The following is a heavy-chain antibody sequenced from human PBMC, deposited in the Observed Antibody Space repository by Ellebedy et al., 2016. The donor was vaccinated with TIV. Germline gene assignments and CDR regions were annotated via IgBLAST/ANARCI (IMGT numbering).Heavy chain of an antibody. V-gene: IGHV3-33*01. CDR1: GFTFGGYG. CDR2: IWYDGTTK. J-gene: IGHJ4*02. Sequence: PGGFLRLSCATSGFTFGGYGIHWVRQAPGKGLEWVAVIWYDGTTKYYSISRDSSKNTVDLQMNSLRVEDTAVYYCARDQGYSSSWLADWGQGTLVTVSS. CDR3: ARDQGYSSSWLAD. D-gene: IGHD6-13*01.